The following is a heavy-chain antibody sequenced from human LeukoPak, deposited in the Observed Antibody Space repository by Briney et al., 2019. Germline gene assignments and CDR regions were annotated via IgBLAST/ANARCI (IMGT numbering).Heavy chain of an antibody. J-gene: IGHJ3*02. CDR1: GFTFDDYA. Sequence: GGSLRLSCAASGFTFDDYAMHWVRQAPGKGLEWVSGISWNSGSIGYADSVKGRFTISRDNAKNSLYLQMNSLRAEDTALYYCAKLPPHSGSYYTGAFDIWGQGTMVTVSS. CDR3: AKLPPHSGSYYTGAFDI. V-gene: IGHV3-9*01. D-gene: IGHD1-26*01. CDR2: ISWNSGSI.